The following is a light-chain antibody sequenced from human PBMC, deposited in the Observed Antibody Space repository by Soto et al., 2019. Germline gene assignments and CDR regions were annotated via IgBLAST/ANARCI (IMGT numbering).Light chain of an antibody. V-gene: IGLV2-14*01. Sequence: QSVLTQPASVSGSPGQSITISCTGTSSDVGGYNYVSWYQQHPGKAPKLMIYEVSNRPSGVSNRFSGSKSGNTASLTISGLQAEDEADYYFGTWDNSLSAGVFGGGTQLTVL. CDR2: EVS. CDR3: GTWDNSLSAGV. J-gene: IGLJ3*02. CDR1: SSDVGGYNY.